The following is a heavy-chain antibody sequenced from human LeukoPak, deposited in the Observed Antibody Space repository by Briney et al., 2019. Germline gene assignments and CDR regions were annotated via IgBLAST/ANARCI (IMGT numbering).Heavy chain of an antibody. CDR2: INHSGRT. CDR1: GGSIIGSTSY. D-gene: IGHD2-2*01. Sequence: PPETLSLTCTVSGGSIIGSTSYWSWIRQPPGKGLEWIGEINHSGRTNYNPSLKSRVTISVDTSKNQFSLKLSSVTAADTAVYYCARVPPMRVVVPAAKNYYYYYMDVWGKGTTVTVSS. J-gene: IGHJ6*03. V-gene: IGHV4-39*07. CDR3: ARVPPMRVVVPAAKNYYYYYMDV.